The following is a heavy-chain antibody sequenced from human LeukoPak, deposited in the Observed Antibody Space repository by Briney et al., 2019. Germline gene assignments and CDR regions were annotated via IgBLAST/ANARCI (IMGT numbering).Heavy chain of an antibody. CDR1: GFTFSSYW. D-gene: IGHD2/OR15-2a*01. CDR3: ASYLTSIPSSMDV. J-gene: IGHJ6*02. V-gene: IGHV3-74*01. CDR2: IITDGSSR. Sequence: GGSMRLSCAASGFTFSSYWMHWLRQEPRKGLVWVSRIITDGSSRSYADSVKGRFTISRDNGKNTLYLQMNSLRAEDTAVYYCASYLTSIPSSMDVWGQGATVTVSS.